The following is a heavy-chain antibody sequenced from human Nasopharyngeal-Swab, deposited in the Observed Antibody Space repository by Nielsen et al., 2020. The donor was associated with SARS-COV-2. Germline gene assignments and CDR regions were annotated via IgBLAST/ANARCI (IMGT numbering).Heavy chain of an antibody. Sequence: GGSLRLSCAASGFTFSSYAMTWVRQAPGKGLEWVSIISGSGDTTYYADSVKDRFTISRDNSKNTLYLQMNSLRAEDTAVYYCAKRRSNDNYGMDVWGQGTTVTVSS. D-gene: IGHD2-8*01. CDR2: ISGSGDTT. CDR3: AKRRSNDNYGMDV. V-gene: IGHV3-23*01. J-gene: IGHJ6*02. CDR1: GFTFSSYA.